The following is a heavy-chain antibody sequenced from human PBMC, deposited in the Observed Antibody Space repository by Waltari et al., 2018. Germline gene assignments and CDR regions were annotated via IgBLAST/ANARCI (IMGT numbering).Heavy chain of an antibody. CDR2: IKGDGSEK. CDR3: PTILSGDTPWFDH. J-gene: IGHJ5*02. CDR1: GFNFSSYG. V-gene: IGHV3-7*01. Sequence: EVRVVESGGGLVQPGGSLRLSCASSGFNFSSYGMGWVRQAPGKGLEWVANIKGDGSEKFYADSVNGRFTISRDNAKNSLYLQMDSLRSEDTAVYYCPTILSGDTPWFDHWGQGIMVTVSS. D-gene: IGHD2-21*02.